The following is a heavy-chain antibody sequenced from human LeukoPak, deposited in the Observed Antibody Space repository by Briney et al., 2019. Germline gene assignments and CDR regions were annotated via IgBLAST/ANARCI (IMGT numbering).Heavy chain of an antibody. CDR3: AKGPLSSSNYYMDV. V-gene: IGHV3-7*01. Sequence: PGGSLRLSCAASEFTFSNYWMTWVRQAPGKGLEWVANIKQDGSEKYYVDSVKGRFTISRDNARSSLFLQVNSLRAEDTAVYYCAKGPLSSSNYYMDVWGKGTTVTVSS. J-gene: IGHJ6*03. CDR2: IKQDGSEK. CDR1: EFTFSNYW. D-gene: IGHD3-10*01.